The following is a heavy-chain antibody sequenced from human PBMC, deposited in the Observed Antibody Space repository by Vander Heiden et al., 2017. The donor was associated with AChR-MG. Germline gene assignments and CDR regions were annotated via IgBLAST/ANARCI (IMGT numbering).Heavy chain of an antibody. D-gene: IGHD5-18*01. CDR1: RSTFRDYS. V-gene: IGHV3-21*01. Sequence: EVQLVESGGGLVKPGGSLRLSCAASRSTFRDYSMNWVRQAPGKGLEWVSSINNSSSFINYAASVKGRFTISRDNAKNSLYLQMNSLRAEDTAVYYCARDERGQLWDFLRRDLDSWGQGTLVTVSS. CDR2: INNSSSFI. J-gene: IGHJ5*01. CDR3: ARDERGQLWDFLRRDLDS.